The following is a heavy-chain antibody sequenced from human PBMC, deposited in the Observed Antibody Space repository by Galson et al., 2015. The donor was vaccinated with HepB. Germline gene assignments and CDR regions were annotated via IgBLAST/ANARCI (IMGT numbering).Heavy chain of an antibody. V-gene: IGHV1-18*01. D-gene: IGHD3-3*01. J-gene: IGHJ4*02. Sequence: SVKVSCKASGSTFTSYGISWVRQAPGQGLEWMGWISAYNGNTNYAQKLQGRVTMTTDTSTSTAYMELRSLRSDDTAVYYCARDRASPGTRFLEWLPDFDYWGQGTLVTVSS. CDR2: ISAYNGNT. CDR1: GSTFTSYG. CDR3: ARDRASPGTRFLEWLPDFDY.